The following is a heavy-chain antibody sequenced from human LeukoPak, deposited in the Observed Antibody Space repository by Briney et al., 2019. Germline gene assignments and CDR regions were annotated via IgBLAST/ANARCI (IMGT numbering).Heavy chain of an antibody. Sequence: GGSLRLSCAASGFTFSSHSMNWVRQAPGKGLEWVSSISSSSSYIYYADSVKGRFTISRDNAKNSLYLQMNSLRAEDTAVYYCARDRITMVRGVMGYWGQGTLVTVSS. CDR2: ISSSSSYI. J-gene: IGHJ4*02. CDR3: ARDRITMVRGVMGY. CDR1: GFTFSSHS. D-gene: IGHD3-10*01. V-gene: IGHV3-21*01.